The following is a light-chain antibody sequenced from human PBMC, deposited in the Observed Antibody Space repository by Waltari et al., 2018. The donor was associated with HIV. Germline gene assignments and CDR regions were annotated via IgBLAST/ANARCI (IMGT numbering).Light chain of an antibody. CDR2: YAS. V-gene: IGKV6-21*01. CDR1: QSIGDN. Sequence: EIVLTQSPDFQSVPPKESVTIPCRTSQSIGDNLHLSQQKPGQSPQLLIKYASQSFSGVPSRFSGSGSGTVFTLTINGLEAEDAATYYCHQSKSLPGTFGQGTKVEIK. CDR3: HQSKSLPGT. J-gene: IGKJ1*01.